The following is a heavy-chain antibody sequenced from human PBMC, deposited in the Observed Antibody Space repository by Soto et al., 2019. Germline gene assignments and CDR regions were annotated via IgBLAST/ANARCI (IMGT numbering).Heavy chain of an antibody. CDR1: GGSISSGDYY. CDR2: IYYSGST. V-gene: IGHV4-30-4*01. D-gene: IGHD4-17*01. Sequence: QVQLQESGPGLVKPSQTLSLTCTVSGGSISSGDYYWSWIRQPPGKGLEWIGYIYYSGSTYYNPSLKSRVTITEDASKNQFSLTLSSVTAADTAGYYCARGEAVTGYFDYWGPGTLVTVSS. J-gene: IGHJ4*02. CDR3: ARGEAVTGYFDY.